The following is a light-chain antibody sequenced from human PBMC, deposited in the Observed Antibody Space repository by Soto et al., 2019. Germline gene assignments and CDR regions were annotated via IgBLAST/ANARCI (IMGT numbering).Light chain of an antibody. CDR3: HQRQSWPRT. J-gene: IGKJ1*01. CDR2: QTS. V-gene: IGKV3-11*01. CDR1: QYINTR. Sequence: EIVGTHSPDTLSSFAVDRVTLSCRASQYINTRLAWYQHRPGQAPRLLIYQTSIRAAGIPARFSASGTGTDFTLTISDVQPEDFAVYYCHQRQSWPRTFGQGTKVDIK.